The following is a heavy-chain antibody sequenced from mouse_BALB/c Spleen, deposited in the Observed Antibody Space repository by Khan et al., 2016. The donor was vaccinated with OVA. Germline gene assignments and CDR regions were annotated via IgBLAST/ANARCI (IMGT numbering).Heavy chain of an antibody. J-gene: IGHJ3*01. Sequence: VQLKESGPGLVQPSQSLSITCTVSGFSLTNYGVHWVRQSPGKGLEWLGVIWSGGSTDYHAAFISRLSISKDNPKSQVFFKMNSLQPNDTAMYYCARNYDYDEGLAYGGQGTLVTVSA. CDR1: GFSLTNYG. V-gene: IGHV2-2*02. CDR3: ARNYDYDEGLAY. CDR2: IWSGGST. D-gene: IGHD2-4*01.